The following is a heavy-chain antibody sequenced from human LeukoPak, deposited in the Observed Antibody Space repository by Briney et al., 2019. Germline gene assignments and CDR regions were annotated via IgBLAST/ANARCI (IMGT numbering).Heavy chain of an antibody. CDR1: GFTFSSYE. J-gene: IGHJ4*02. D-gene: IGHD2-15*01. CDR3: ARTEIGGREFDY. CDR2: IISSGSTI. V-gene: IGHV3-48*03. Sequence: GGSLRLSCAASGFTFSSYEMNWVRQAPGKGLEWVSYIISSGSTIYYADSVKGRFTISRGNAKNSLYLQMNSLRAEDTAVYYCARTEIGGREFDYWGQGTLVTVSS.